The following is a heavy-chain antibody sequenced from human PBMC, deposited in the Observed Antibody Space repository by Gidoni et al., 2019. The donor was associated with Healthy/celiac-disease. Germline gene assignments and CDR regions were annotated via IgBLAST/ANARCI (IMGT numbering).Heavy chain of an antibody. CDR3: ARGEGSGWPGLFDP. CDR1: GGSFSAYY. J-gene: IGHJ5*02. Sequence: QVLLQQWGAGLLKPSETLSLTGAVYGGSFSAYYWSWIRQPPGKGLEWIGEINHSGSTNYNPSLKSRVTISVDTSKNQFSLKLSSVTAADTAVYYCARGEGSGWPGLFDPWGQGTLVTVSS. D-gene: IGHD6-19*01. V-gene: IGHV4-34*01. CDR2: INHSGST.